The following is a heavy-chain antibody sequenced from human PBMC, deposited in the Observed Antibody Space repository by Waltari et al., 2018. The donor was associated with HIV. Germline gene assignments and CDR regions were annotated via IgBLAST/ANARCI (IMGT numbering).Heavy chain of an antibody. J-gene: IGHJ3*02. CDR2: INHSGST. CDR1: GGSFSGYY. D-gene: IGHD1-7*01. CDR3: AVNWDYDAFDI. Sequence: QVQLQQWGAGLLKPSETLSLTCAVYGGSFSGYYWSWIRQPPGKGLEWIGEINHSGSTNYHPSLKSRVTISVDSSKNQLSLKLSSVTAADTAVYYWAVNWDYDAFDIWGQGTMVTVSS. V-gene: IGHV4-34*01.